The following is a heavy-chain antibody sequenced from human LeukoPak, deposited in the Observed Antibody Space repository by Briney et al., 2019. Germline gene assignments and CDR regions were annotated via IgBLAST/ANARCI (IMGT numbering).Heavy chain of an antibody. D-gene: IGHD3-16*02. V-gene: IGHV3-21*01. CDR3: ARDDMITFGGVIVIPGAFDY. CDR1: GFTFSSYS. J-gene: IGHJ4*02. Sequence: GGSLRLSCAASGFTFSSYSMNWVRQAPGKGLEWVSSISSSNSYIYYADSVKGRFTISRDNAKNSLYLQMNSLRAEDTAVYYCARDDMITFGGVIVIPGAFDYWGQGTLVTVSS. CDR2: ISSSNSYI.